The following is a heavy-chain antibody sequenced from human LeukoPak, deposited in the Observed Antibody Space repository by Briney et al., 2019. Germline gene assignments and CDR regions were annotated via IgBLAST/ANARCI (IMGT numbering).Heavy chain of an antibody. CDR1: GFTFSNYW. CDR3: SQGSWGDD. D-gene: IGHD1-26*01. Sequence: GGSLRLSCAASGFTFSNYWMSWVRQAPGKGLEWVANIKQDGSEKYYVDSVNGRFIISRDNPKKSLYLQMNSLRAEDTAVYYCSQGSWGDDWGQGTLVTVSS. V-gene: IGHV3-7*01. J-gene: IGHJ4*02. CDR2: IKQDGSEK.